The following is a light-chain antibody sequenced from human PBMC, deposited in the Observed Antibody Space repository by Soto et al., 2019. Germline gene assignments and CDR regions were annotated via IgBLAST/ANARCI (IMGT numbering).Light chain of an antibody. CDR1: EAIRSA. CDR2: AAS. Sequence: AIQLTQSPSSLSASVGDRVTITCRASEAIRSALGWYQQKPGKVPKLLIYAASILQSGVPSRFSGSGSGTDFTLTISSLQHEDFATYYCLLDFRYFWAFGQGTKV. CDR3: LLDFRYFWA. V-gene: IGKV1-6*01. J-gene: IGKJ1*01.